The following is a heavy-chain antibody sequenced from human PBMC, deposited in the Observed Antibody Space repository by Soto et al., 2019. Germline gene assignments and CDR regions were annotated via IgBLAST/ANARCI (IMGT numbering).Heavy chain of an antibody. J-gene: IGHJ3*02. CDR1: CGSFIGYY. V-gene: IGHV4-34*01. CDR2: INHSGST. D-gene: IGHD5-18*01. CDR3: ARGGYSYGWGAFDI. Sequence: SETLCLTFAVYCGSFIGYYWIWILQPPGKGLEGIGEINHSGSTNYNPSLKSRVTISVDTSKNQFSLKLSSVTAADTAVYYCARGGYSYGWGAFDIWGQGTMVTVSS.